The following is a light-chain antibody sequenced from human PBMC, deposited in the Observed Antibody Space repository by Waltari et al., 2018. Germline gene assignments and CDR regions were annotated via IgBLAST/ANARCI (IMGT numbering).Light chain of an antibody. J-gene: IGKJ4*01. CDR3: MQRIELPLT. CDR1: QSPLDSDDGKTY. V-gene: IGKV2-40*01. CDR2: TLS. Sequence: DIVMTQSPLFLSVTPGEPASIPCRPGQSPLDSDDGKTYLDWYLQKPGQSPQLLIYTLSYRASGVPDRFSGSGSGTDFTLKIRRVEVEDVGIYYCMQRIELPLTFGGGTKVEIK.